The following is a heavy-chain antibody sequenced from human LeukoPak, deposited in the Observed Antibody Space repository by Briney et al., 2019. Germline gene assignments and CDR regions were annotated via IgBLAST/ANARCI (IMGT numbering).Heavy chain of an antibody. CDR2: INGDGSRT. CDR3: TRDFDAATGS. D-gene: IGHD3-9*01. J-gene: IGHJ5*02. CDR1: GFTFSSYW. V-gene: IGHV3-74*01. Sequence: GSLRLSCAASGFTFSSYWMHWVRQAPGKGLVWVSRINGDGSRTNCADSVKGRFTISRGNAENTLYLQMNSLRVEDTAVYYCTRDFDAATGSWGQGTLVTVSS.